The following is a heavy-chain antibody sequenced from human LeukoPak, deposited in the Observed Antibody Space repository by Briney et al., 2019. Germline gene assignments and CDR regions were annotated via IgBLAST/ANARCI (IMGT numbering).Heavy chain of an antibody. V-gene: IGHV4-34*01. CDR3: AREVEMATIRYFDY. Sequence: SETLSHTCAVYGGSFSGYYWSWIRQPPGKGLEWIGEINHSGSTNYNPSLKSRVTISVDTSKNQFSLKLSSVTAADTAVYYCAREVEMATIRYFDYWGQGTLVTVSS. D-gene: IGHD5-24*01. CDR2: INHSGST. J-gene: IGHJ4*02. CDR1: GGSFSGYY.